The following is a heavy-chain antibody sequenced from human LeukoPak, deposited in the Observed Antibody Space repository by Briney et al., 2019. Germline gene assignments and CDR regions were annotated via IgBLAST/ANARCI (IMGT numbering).Heavy chain of an antibody. CDR3: ARVRAHGSGSTY. D-gene: IGHD3-10*01. CDR1: GGSISSDIYY. CDR2: IYTSGST. Sequence: PSETLSLTCTVSGGSISSDIYYWNWIRQPAGKGLEWIGRIYTSGSTNYNPSLKSRVTISADTSKNQFSLKLSSVTAADTAVYYCARVRAHGSGSTYWGQGTLVTVSS. V-gene: IGHV4-61*02. J-gene: IGHJ4*02.